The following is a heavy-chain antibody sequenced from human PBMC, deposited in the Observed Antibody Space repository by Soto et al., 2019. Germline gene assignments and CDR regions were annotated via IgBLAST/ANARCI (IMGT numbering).Heavy chain of an antibody. CDR3: TVGYDFWSGVYFDY. D-gene: IGHD3-3*01. V-gene: IGHV3-49*03. Sequence: GGSLRLSCTASGFTFGDYAMSWFRQAPGKGLEWVGFIRSKAYGGTTEYAASVKGRFTISRDDSKSIAYLQMNSLKTEDTAVYYCTVGYDFWSGVYFDYWGQGTLVTVSS. CDR2: IRSKAYGGTT. J-gene: IGHJ4*02. CDR1: GFTFGDYA.